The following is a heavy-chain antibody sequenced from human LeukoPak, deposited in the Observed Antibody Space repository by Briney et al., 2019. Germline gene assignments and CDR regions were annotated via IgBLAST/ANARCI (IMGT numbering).Heavy chain of an antibody. D-gene: IGHD5-18*01. CDR2: ISGSGGDT. V-gene: IGHV3-23*01. CDR3: VRHDSYIPF. J-gene: IGHJ1*01. Sequence: GGSLRLSCAASGFTFSNYAMSWVRQAPGKGLEWVSGISGSGGDTYYADSVKGRFTISRDNSKDTVYLQMNNLRAADTALYFCVRHDSYIPFWGQGSLVTVSS. CDR1: GFTFSNYA.